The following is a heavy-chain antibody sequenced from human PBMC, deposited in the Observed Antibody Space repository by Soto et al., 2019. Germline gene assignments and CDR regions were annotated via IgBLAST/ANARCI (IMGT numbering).Heavy chain of an antibody. CDR3: AKSAGHSYVDY. V-gene: IGHV3-23*01. CDR2: ISGSGDKP. Sequence: GVPRRLSCPASGFTFSSYVMSWVRQAPGKGLEWVSGISGSGDKPYHPDSVKARFTISSHNSKNTLYLQMNSLRADDTAVYYCAKSAGHSYVDYWGQGTLVTASS. D-gene: IGHD5-18*01. CDR1: GFTFSSYV. J-gene: IGHJ4*02.